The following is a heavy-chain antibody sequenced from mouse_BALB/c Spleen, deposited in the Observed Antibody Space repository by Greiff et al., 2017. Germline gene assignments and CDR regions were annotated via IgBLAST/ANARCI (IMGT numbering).Heavy chain of an antibody. J-gene: IGHJ4*01. CDR3: APSRSTMITTYYYAMDY. D-gene: IGHD2-4*01. CDR2: INPYNDGT. V-gene: IGHV1-14*01. Sequence: EVQLQQSGPELVKPGASVKMSCKASGYTFTSYVMHWVKQKPGQGLEWIGYINPYNDGTKYNEKFKGKATLTSDKSSSTAYMELSSLTSEDSAVYDCAPSRSTMITTYYYAMDYWGQGTSVTVSS. CDR1: GYTFTSYV.